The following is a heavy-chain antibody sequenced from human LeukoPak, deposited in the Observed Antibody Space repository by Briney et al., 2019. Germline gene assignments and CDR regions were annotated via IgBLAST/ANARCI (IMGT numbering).Heavy chain of an antibody. CDR3: ASLHRDYYYMDV. Sequence: PGGSLRLSCAASGFTSSDYYMSWIRQAPGKGLEWVSYISSSGSTIYYADSVKGRFTISRDNAKNSLYLQMNSLRAEDTAVYYCASLHRDYYYMDVWGKGTTVTVSS. CDR1: GFTSSDYY. V-gene: IGHV3-11*01. D-gene: IGHD2-21*01. CDR2: ISSSGSTI. J-gene: IGHJ6*03.